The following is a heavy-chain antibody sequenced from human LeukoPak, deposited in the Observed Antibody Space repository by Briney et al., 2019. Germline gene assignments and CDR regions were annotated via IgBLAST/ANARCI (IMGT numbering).Heavy chain of an antibody. CDR2: IQYSGST. J-gene: IGHJ4*02. CDR1: GGSISSYY. CDR3: ARSVYTTSSHPYFFDY. D-gene: IGHD6-6*01. Sequence: SETLSLTCTVSGGSISSYYWSWIRQPPGKGLEWVGYIQYSGSTNYNPSLKSRVTISVDASKNQFSLKLTSVTAADTAVYYCARSVYTTSSHPYFFDYWGQGTLVTVSS. V-gene: IGHV4-59*01.